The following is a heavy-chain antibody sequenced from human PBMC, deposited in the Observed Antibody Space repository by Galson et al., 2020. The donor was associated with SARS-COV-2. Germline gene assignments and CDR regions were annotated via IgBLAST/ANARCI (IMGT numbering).Heavy chain of an antibody. V-gene: IGHV4-34*01. D-gene: IGHD2-21*01. CDR3: ARGRRDVSMILMIATSASYYFDF. CDR2: INPTGTI. Sequence: SETLSLTCAVYGGSFRGYYWGWIRQPPGKGQEWIGEINPTGTISYNPSLTSRATILRDTSKNQFSLRLRSVTAADTSMYFCARGRRDVSMILMIATSASYYFDFWGQCSLVIVSS. CDR1: GGSFRGYY. J-gene: IGHJ4*02.